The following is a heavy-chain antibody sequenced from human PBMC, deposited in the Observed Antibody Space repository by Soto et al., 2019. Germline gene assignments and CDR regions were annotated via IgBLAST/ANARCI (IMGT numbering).Heavy chain of an antibody. V-gene: IGHV3-33*08. Sequence: GGSLRLSCAASGFIFGAYGMHWVRQAPGKGLEWVAVIWYDGSNKYYADSVKGRFTISRDNSKNTLYLQMNSLRAEDTAVYYCAREVEDYYGSGSYTGDFDYWGQGTLVTVSS. CDR2: IWYDGSNK. CDR1: GFIFGAYG. CDR3: AREVEDYYGSGSYTGDFDY. J-gene: IGHJ4*02. D-gene: IGHD3-10*01.